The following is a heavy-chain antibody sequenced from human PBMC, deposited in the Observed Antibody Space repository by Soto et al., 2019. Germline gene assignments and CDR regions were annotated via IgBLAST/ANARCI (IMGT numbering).Heavy chain of an antibody. CDR3: ARDQLRFGGRRVFGEYYGMDV. CDR1: GGSISSYY. Sequence: SETLSLTCAVSGGSISSYYWSWVRQPPGKGLEWIGYIYYSGSTNYNPSLKSRVTISVDTSKNQFSLKLSSVTAADTAVYYCARDQLRFGGRRVFGEYYGMDVWGQGPKVTXS. D-gene: IGHD3-10*01. V-gene: IGHV4-59*01. CDR2: IYYSGST. J-gene: IGHJ6*02.